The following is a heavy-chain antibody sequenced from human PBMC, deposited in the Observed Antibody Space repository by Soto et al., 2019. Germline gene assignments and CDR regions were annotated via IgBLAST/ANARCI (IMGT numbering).Heavy chain of an antibody. V-gene: IGHV1-46*01. Sequence: AWGKVSWKAPGETCTSYYRNWVRQAPGQGLEWMGVINPHGGSTTYAQKFQGRVTMTRDTSRSTVYMELRSLRSDDTAIYYFARSSGGNFGIIIEGSNWFDPWGQGTLVTVSS. CDR2: INPHGGST. CDR1: GETCTSYY. CDR3: ARSSGGNFGIIIEGSNWFDP. J-gene: IGHJ5*02. D-gene: IGHD3-3*01.